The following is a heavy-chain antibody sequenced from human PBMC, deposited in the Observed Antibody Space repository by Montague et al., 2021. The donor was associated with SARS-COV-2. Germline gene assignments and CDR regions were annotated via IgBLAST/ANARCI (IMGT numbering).Heavy chain of an antibody. CDR2: IGTAGDT. CDR1: GFTFSSYD. V-gene: IGHV3-13*01. D-gene: IGHD5-12*01. CDR3: ARGDIVATPGAYYYYGMDV. Sequence: SLRLSCAASGFTFSSYDMHWVRQATGKGLEWVSAIGTAGDTYYPGTVKGRFTISRENAKNSLYLQMNSLRTGDTAVYYCARGDIVATPGAYYYYGMDVGGPGTTGSVSS. J-gene: IGHJ6*02.